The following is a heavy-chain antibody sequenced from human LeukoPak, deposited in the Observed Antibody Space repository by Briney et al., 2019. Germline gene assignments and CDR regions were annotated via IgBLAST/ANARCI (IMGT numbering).Heavy chain of an antibody. CDR3: AKDFGPGASGYSDY. D-gene: IGHD3-10*01. CDR2: ISWDGGST. J-gene: IGHJ4*02. CDR1: GFTFDDYA. V-gene: IGHV3-43D*04. Sequence: GGSLRLSCAASGFTFDDYAMHWVRQAPGKGLEWVSLISWDGGSTYYADSVKGRFTISRDNSKNSLYLQMNSLRAEDTALYYCAKDFGPGASGYSDYWGQGTLVTVSS.